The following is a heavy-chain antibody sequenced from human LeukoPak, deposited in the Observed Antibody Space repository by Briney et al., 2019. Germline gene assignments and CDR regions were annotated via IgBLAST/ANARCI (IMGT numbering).Heavy chain of an antibody. J-gene: IGHJ4*02. CDR3: ASVSRALQNPYYFDY. CDR1: GGTFSSYA. V-gene: IGHV1-69*04. CDR2: IIPILGIA. D-gene: IGHD2-8*01. Sequence: SVKVSCKASGGTFSSYAISWVRQAPGQGLEWMGRIIPILGIANYAQKFQGRVTITADKSTSTAYMELSSLRSEDTAVYYCASVSRALQNPYYFDYWGQGTLVTVSS.